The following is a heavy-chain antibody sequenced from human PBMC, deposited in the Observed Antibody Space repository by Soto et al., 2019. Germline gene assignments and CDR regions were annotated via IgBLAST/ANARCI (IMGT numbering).Heavy chain of an antibody. D-gene: IGHD2-8*01. V-gene: IGHV1-2*04. J-gene: IGHJ6*03. CDR3: ARGHSTDCSNGVCSFFYHHDMDV. Sequence: ASAKVSCKASGYSFTDYHIHWVRQAPVQGLEWLGRINPKSGGTSTAQKFQGWVTVTRDRSISTFYMELTRLRSDDTAVYFCARGHSTDCSNGVCSFFYHHDMDVW. CDR2: INPKSGGT. CDR1: GYSFTDYH.